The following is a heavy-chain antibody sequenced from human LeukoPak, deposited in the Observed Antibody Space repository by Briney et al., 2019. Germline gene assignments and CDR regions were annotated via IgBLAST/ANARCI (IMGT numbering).Heavy chain of an antibody. J-gene: IGHJ3*02. Sequence: PGGSLRLSCAASQFSFSTYSMNWVRQAPGKGLEWVACINYGSSFVFYADSVKGRFTITRNNAKNALYLEMNNLRVEDTAVYYCARDQHSGSPGTRAFNMWGQGTKVTVSS. V-gene: IGHV3-21*01. D-gene: IGHD1-26*01. CDR1: QFSFSTYS. CDR2: INYGSSFV. CDR3: ARDQHSGSPGTRAFNM.